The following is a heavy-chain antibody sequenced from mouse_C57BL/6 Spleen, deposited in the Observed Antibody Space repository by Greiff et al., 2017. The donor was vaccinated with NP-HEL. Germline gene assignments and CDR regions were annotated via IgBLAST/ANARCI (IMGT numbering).Heavy chain of an antibody. D-gene: IGHD2-12*01. V-gene: IGHV1-62-2*01. CDR1: GYTFTEYT. CDR3: ARHETYDDAMDY. Sequence: VQVVESGAELVKPGASVKLSCKASGYTFTEYTIHWVKQRSGQGLEWIGWFYPGSGSIKYNEKFKDKATLTADKSSSTVYMELSRLTSEDSAVYFCARHETYDDAMDYWGQGTSVTVSS. J-gene: IGHJ4*01. CDR2: FYPGSGSI.